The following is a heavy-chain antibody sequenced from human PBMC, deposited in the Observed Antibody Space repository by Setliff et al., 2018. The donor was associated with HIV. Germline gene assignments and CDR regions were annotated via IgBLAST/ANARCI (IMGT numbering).Heavy chain of an antibody. V-gene: IGHV1-58*02. D-gene: IGHD3-16*01. CDR3: TRVAVITDDAFDV. Sequence: GASVKVSCKASGFTFTSSAMQWVRQARGQRLEWIGWIVVGSGNTNYAQKFQGRVTMTRDTSTSTVYMELSSLRSEDTAFYYCTRVAVITDDAFDVWGQGTMVTVSS. CDR2: IVVGSGNT. J-gene: IGHJ3*01. CDR1: GFTFTSSA.